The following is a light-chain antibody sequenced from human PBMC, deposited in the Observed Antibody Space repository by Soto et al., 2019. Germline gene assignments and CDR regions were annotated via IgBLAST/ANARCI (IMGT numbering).Light chain of an antibody. J-gene: IGKJ1*01. CDR3: LQHNSYPGQ. V-gene: IGKV1-17*01. Sequence: DIQMTQSPSSLSASVGDRVTITCRASQGIRNALGWYQQKPGKAPKRLIYAASSLQSGVPSRFSGSGSGTEFTLTISSLQPEDFATYYCLQHNSYPGQFGQGTKVEIK. CDR1: QGIRNA. CDR2: AAS.